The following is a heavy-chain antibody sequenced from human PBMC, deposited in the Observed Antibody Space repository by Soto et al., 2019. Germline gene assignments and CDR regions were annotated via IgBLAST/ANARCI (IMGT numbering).Heavy chain of an antibody. Sequence: QVQLQESGPGLVKPSQTLSLTCTVSGDSISSGAYYWSWIRQPPGKDLEWIGYIYFSGSTYYNPSLKSRVTISVDTSKDQFSLKLSSVTAADTAVYYCARGYSSTWYLWFDPWGQGTLVTVSS. CDR3: ARGYSSTWYLWFDP. CDR2: IYFSGST. CDR1: GDSISSGAYY. J-gene: IGHJ5*02. V-gene: IGHV4-30-4*01. D-gene: IGHD6-13*01.